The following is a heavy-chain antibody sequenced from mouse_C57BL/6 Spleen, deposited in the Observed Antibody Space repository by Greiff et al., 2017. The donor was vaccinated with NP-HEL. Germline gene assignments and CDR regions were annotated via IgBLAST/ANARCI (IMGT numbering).Heavy chain of an antibody. CDR1: GFTFSDYY. Sequence: EVKLVESEGGLVQPGSSMKLSCTASGFTFSDYYMAWVRQVPEKGLEWVANINYDGSSTYYLDSLKSRFIISRDNAKNILYLQMSSLKSEDTATYYCARDEGNPAWFAYWGQGTLVTVSA. D-gene: IGHD2-1*01. CDR3: ARDEGNPAWFAY. V-gene: IGHV5-16*01. CDR2: INYDGSST. J-gene: IGHJ3*01.